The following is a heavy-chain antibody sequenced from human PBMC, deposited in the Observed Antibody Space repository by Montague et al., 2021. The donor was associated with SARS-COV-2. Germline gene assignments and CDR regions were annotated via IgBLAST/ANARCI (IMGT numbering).Heavy chain of an antibody. V-gene: IGHV4-39*01. D-gene: IGHD6-25*01. CDR1: GGFTSSGSYY. CDR2: IHSSGTT. Sequence: SETLSLTCTVAGGFTSSGSYYWGWFRQHPGKGLEWFGNIHSSGTTYYKSRVTISVDTSKNQFSLKMTSVTAADTAVYYRARRLGGSGWLDYWGQGTLVTVSS. J-gene: IGHJ4*02. CDR3: ARRLGGSGWLDY.